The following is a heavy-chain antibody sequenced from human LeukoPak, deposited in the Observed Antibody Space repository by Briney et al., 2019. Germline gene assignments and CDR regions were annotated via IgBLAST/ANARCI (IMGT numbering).Heavy chain of an antibody. CDR2: ISYDGSNK. CDR1: GFTFSSYG. V-gene: IGHV3-30*18. D-gene: IGHD1-1*01. Sequence: GGSLRLSCAASGFTFSSYGMHWVRQAPGKGLEWVAVISYDGSNKYYADSVKGRFTISRDNSKNTLYLQMNSLRAEDTAVYYCAKGRGTPNEHYFDYWGQGALVTVSS. J-gene: IGHJ4*02. CDR3: AKGRGTPNEHYFDY.